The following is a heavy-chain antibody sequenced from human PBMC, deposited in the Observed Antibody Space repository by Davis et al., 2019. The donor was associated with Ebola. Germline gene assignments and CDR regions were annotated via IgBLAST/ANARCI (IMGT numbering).Heavy chain of an antibody. CDR3: VRPAFGSHYFDY. D-gene: IGHD2-2*01. V-gene: IGHV3-13*01. CDR2: IGTAGDT. CDR1: GFSFSTYD. Sequence: GESLKISCAASGFSFSTYDMHWVRHVTGKTLEWVSAIGTAGDTYYPASVKGRFTISRENARNSLYLQMNSLRTEDTAVYYCVRPAFGSHYFDYWGQGILVTVSS. J-gene: IGHJ4*02.